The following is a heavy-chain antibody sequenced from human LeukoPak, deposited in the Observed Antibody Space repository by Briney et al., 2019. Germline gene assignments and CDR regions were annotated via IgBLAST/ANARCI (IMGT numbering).Heavy chain of an antibody. Sequence: SETQSLTCTVSGGSISSGSYYWSWIRQPAGKGLEWIGRIYTSGSTNYNPSLKSRVTISVDTSKNQFSLKLSSVTAADTAVYYCARDYVVVVPAAIWYYMDVWGKGTTVTVSS. V-gene: IGHV4-61*02. CDR2: IYTSGST. CDR3: ARDYVVVVPAAIWYYMDV. CDR1: GGSISSGSYY. D-gene: IGHD2-2*02. J-gene: IGHJ6*03.